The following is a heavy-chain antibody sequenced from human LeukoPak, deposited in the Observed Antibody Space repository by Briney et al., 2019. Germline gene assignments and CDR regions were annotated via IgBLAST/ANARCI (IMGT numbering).Heavy chain of an antibody. D-gene: IGHD3-10*01. Sequence: GGSLRLSCAASGFTFHNYGMHWVRQAPGKGLEWVAVISYDGNNKYYADSVKGRFTISRDNSKDTLYLQMNSLRAEDTAVYYCAKSLSLTVRGVPLADSWGQGTLVTVSS. CDR1: GFTFHNYG. CDR3: AKSLSLTVRGVPLADS. V-gene: IGHV3-30*18. J-gene: IGHJ4*02. CDR2: ISYDGNNK.